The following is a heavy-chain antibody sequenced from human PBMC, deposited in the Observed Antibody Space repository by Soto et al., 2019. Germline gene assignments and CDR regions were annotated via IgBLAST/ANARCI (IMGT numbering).Heavy chain of an antibody. Sequence: GGSLRVSCAASGLTFSNFAMSWVRQAPGKGLEWVSAISDSGVSTYYADSVKGRFTISRDSSKNTLYLQMNSLRADDTAVYYCANRIKCDLNLDYWGQVTLVTGS. D-gene: IGHD1-20*01. CDR2: ISDSGVST. CDR1: GLTFSNFA. J-gene: IGHJ4*02. CDR3: ANRIKCDLNLDY. V-gene: IGHV3-23*01.